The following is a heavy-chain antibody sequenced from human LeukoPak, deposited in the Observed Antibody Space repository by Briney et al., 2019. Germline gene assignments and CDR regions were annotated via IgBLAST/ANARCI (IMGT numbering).Heavy chain of an antibody. Sequence: PGESLKISCKGSGYSFTSYWIAWVRQMPGKGLEWMGIVNPADSDTRYSPSFQGQVTISVDKSISTAYLQWSSLQASDTAMYYCATVPRIPAVGNTEYFRYWGQGTLVTVSS. CDR3: ATVPRIPAVGNTEYFRY. CDR1: GYSFTSYW. V-gene: IGHV5-51*01. D-gene: IGHD6-13*01. J-gene: IGHJ1*01. CDR2: VNPADSDT.